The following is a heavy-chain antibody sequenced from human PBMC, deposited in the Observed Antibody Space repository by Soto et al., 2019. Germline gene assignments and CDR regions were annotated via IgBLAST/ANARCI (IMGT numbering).Heavy chain of an antibody. J-gene: IGHJ4*02. D-gene: IGHD6-19*01. CDR1: GGSISSSSYY. Sequence: PETLSLTCTVSGGSISSSSYYWGWIRQPPGKGLEWIGSIYYSGSTYYNPSLKSRVTISVDTSKNQFSLKLSSVTAADTAVYYCARPRASRQWLVFDYWGQGTLVTV. V-gene: IGHV4-39*01. CDR2: IYYSGST. CDR3: ARPRASRQWLVFDY.